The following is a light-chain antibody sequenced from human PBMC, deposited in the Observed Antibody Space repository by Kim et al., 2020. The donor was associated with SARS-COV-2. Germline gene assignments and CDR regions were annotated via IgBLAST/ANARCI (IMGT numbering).Light chain of an antibody. CDR3: QQTSRAPRT. V-gene: IGKV1-27*01. J-gene: IGKJ1*01. CDR2: PAS. CDR1: QGINNY. Sequence: DIQMTQSPSSLSASVGDRVTITCRASQGINNYLAWYQQKPGKVPKLLIYPASTLQSGVPSRFGGSGSGTDFTLTINSLQPEDVATYYCQQTSRAPRTFGQGTQVDIK.